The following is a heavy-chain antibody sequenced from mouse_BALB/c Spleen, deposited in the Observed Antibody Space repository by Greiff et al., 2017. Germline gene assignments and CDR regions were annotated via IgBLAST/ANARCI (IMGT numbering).Heavy chain of an antibody. J-gene: IGHJ2*01. CDR3: ARHEGFDY. Sequence: EVQLKESGGGLVKPGGSLKLSCAASGFTFSSYAMSWVRQTPEKRLEWVATISSGGSYTYYPDSVKGRFTISRDNAKNTLYLQMSSLRSEDTAMYYCARHEGFDYWGQGTTLTVSS. V-gene: IGHV5-9-3*01. CDR2: ISSGGSYT. CDR1: GFTFSSYA.